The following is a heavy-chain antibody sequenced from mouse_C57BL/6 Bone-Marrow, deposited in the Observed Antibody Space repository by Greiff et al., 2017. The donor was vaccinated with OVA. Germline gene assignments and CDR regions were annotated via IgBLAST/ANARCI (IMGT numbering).Heavy chain of an antibody. Sequence: EVKVEESGPSLVRPSQTLSLTCTVTGFSINSDCYWICIRHFPGNKLEYIGYTFYSGITYYNPSLESRTYITRDTSKNQFSLKLSSVTTEDTATYYCGRVGDYYAMDYWGQGTSVTVSS. CDR1: GFSINSDCY. CDR2: TFYSGIT. J-gene: IGHJ4*01. CDR3: GRVGDYYAMDY. V-gene: IGHV3-3*01.